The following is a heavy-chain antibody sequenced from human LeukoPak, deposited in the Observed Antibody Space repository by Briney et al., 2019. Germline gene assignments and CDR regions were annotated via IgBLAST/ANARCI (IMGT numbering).Heavy chain of an antibody. Sequence: GASVKVSCKASGYTFTGYYMHWVRQAPGQGLEWMGWINPNSGGTNYAQKFQGRVTMTRDTSISTAYMELSRLRSDDTAVYYCARDATYCGGDCYGGGWFDPWGQGTLVTVSS. CDR3: ARDATYCGGDCYGGGWFDP. D-gene: IGHD2-21*01. V-gene: IGHV1-2*02. CDR2: INPNSGGT. CDR1: GYTFTGYY. J-gene: IGHJ5*02.